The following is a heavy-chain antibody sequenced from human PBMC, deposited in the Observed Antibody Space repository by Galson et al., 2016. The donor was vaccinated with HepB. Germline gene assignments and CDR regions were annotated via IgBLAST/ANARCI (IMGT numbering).Heavy chain of an antibody. D-gene: IGHD4-17*01. V-gene: IGHV1-69*06. CDR1: GGTFSSHA. J-gene: IGHJ4*02. Sequence: SVKVSCKASGGTFSSHAISWVRQAPGQGLEWMGGIIPMFGTAKYAQKFQGRVTITADKFTATAYMELSSLRSEDTAVYYCAREGVYGDYEYFDYWGQGTPVIVSS. CDR2: IIPMFGTA. CDR3: AREGVYGDYEYFDY.